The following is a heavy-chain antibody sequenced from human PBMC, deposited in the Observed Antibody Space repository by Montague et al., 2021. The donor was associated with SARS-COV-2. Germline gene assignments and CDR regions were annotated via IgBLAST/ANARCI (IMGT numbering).Heavy chain of an antibody. D-gene: IGHD1-26*01. J-gene: IGHJ4*01. CDR3: ARDGDGWEVPFDF. CDR1: GDSVSRNGVA. CDR2: TYYTFRWHN. Sequence: CAISGDSVSRNGVAWTWIRQSPSRGLEYLGRTYYTFRWHNDQAPSVKGRLTVNPDTSKNQFSLHLNSVTPEDTAVYYCARDGDGWEVPFDFWSQGTLVTVSS. V-gene: IGHV6-1*01.